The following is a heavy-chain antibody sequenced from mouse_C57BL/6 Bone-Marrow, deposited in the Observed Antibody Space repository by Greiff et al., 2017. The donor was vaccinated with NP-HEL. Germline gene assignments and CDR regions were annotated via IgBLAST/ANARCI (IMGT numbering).Heavy chain of an antibody. CDR2: IHPSDSDT. Sequence: QVQLQQPGAELVKPGASVKVSCKASGYTFTSYWMHWVKQRPGQGLEWIGRIHPSDSDTNYNQKFKGKATLTVDKSSSTAYMQLISLTSEDSAVYYCAIGSSYWYFDVWGTGTTVTVSS. CDR1: GYTFTSYW. D-gene: IGHD1-1*01. CDR3: AIGSSYWYFDV. J-gene: IGHJ1*03. V-gene: IGHV1-74*01.